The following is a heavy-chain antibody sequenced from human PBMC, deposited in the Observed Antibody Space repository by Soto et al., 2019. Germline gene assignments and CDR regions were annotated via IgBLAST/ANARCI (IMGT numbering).Heavy chain of an antibody. D-gene: IGHD3-3*01. V-gene: IGHV3-7*01. J-gene: IGHJ3*02. CDR2: IKQDGSEK. Sequence: GSLRLSCAASGFTFSNYWMSWVRQAPGKGLEWVANIKQDGSEKHYVDSVKGRFTISRDNAKNSLYLQMNSLRVEDTAVYYCARVPVLRFLEWSPHDAFDIWGQGTMVTVSS. CDR1: GFTFSNYW. CDR3: ARVPVLRFLEWSPHDAFDI.